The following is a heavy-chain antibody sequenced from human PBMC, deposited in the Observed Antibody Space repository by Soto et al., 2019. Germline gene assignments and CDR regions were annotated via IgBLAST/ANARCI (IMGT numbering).Heavy chain of an antibody. CDR2: IGTHADTT. CDR3: ARPYVEVAVNDAFDI. J-gene: IGHJ3*02. CDR1: GFTFSTYA. V-gene: IGHV3-23*01. D-gene: IGHD3-16*01. Sequence: EVQLLESGGGLVQPGGSLRLSCAASGFTFSTYALTWVRQAPGKGLVWVSSIGTHADTTYYVDSVKGRFSISRDNSKNTVYLQMSSLSAEDTAVYYCARPYVEVAVNDAFDIWGRGTMVTVSS.